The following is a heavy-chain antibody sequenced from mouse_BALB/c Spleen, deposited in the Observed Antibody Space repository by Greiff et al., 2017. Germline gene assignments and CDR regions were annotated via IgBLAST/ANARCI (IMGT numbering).Heavy chain of an antibody. V-gene: IGHV1-87*01. D-gene: IGHD1-1*01. CDR3: ARSYGSYYAMDY. CDR1: GYTFTSYW. J-gene: IGHJ4*01. Sequence: QVQLKQSGAELARPGASVKLSCKASGYTFTSYWMQWVKQRPGQGLEWIGAIYPGDGDTRYTQKFKGKATLTADKSSSTAYMQLSSLASEDSAVYYCARSYGSYYAMDYWGQGTSVTVSS. CDR2: IYPGDGDT.